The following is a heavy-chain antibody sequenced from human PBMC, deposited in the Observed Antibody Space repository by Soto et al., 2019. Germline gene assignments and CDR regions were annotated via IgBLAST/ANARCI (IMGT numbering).Heavy chain of an antibody. CDR1: GFTFDDYA. CDR3: AKELVAANAFDI. J-gene: IGHJ3*02. D-gene: IGHD5-12*01. Sequence: GGSLRLSCAASGFTFDDYAMRWVRQAPGKGLEWVSGISWNSGSIGYADSVKGRFTISRDNAKNSLYLQMNSLRAEDTALYYCAKELVAANAFDIWGQGTMVTV. CDR2: ISWNSGSI. V-gene: IGHV3-9*01.